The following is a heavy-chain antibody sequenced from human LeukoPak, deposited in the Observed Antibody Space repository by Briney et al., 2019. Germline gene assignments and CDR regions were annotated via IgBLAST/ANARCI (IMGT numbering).Heavy chain of an antibody. Sequence: SETLSLTCTVSGGSISSSSYYWGWIRQPPGKGLEWIGSIYYSGSTYYNPSLKSRVTISVDTSKNQFSLKLSSVTAADTAVYYCARVVVPAAIGNWFDPWGQGTLVTVSS. J-gene: IGHJ5*02. CDR2: IYYSGST. D-gene: IGHD2-2*02. V-gene: IGHV4-39*01. CDR1: GGSISSSSYY. CDR3: ARVVVPAAIGNWFDP.